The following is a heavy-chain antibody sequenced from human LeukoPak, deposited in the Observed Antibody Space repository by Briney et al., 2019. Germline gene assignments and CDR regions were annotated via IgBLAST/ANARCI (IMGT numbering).Heavy chain of an antibody. Sequence: GGSLRLSCAASGFTFSAYCMDWVRQAPGKGLVWVSRVKSDGSTTVYADSVKGRFTISRENVKNTVYLQMSSLRVEDKGVYYCARAFSGPDSWGQGTLVTVSS. V-gene: IGHV3-74*01. CDR3: ARAFSGPDS. CDR2: VKSDGSTT. CDR1: GFTFSAYC. D-gene: IGHD2/OR15-2a*01. J-gene: IGHJ4*02.